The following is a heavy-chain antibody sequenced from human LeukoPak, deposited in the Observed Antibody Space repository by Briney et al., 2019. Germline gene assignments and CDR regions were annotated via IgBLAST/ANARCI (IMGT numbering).Heavy chain of an antibody. D-gene: IGHD4/OR15-4a*01. Sequence: ASVKVSCKVSGYTLTDVSLHWVRQAPGKGLEWLGGFDVEDGEAVYAQKFRGRVTMTEDTPTDTVYMKLSRLESEDTAVCYCATVRYSGTMDGFDIWGEGTKVTVSS. CDR2: FDVEDGEA. V-gene: IGHV1-24*01. CDR3: ATVRYSGTMDGFDI. CDR1: GYTLTDVS. J-gene: IGHJ3*02.